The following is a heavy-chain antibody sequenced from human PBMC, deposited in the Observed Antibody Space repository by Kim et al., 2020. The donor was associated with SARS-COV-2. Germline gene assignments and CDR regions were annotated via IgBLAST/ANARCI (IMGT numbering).Heavy chain of an antibody. J-gene: IGHJ6*02. CDR2: IYTSGST. Sequence: SETLSLTCTVSGGSISSGSYYWSWIRQPAGKGLEWIGRIYTSGSTNYNPSLKSRVTISVDTSKNQFSLKLSSVTAADTAVYYCARFYKVVPAARDTYYYYGMDVWGQGTTVTVSS. D-gene: IGHD2-2*01. V-gene: IGHV4-61*02. CDR3: ARFYKVVPAARDTYYYYGMDV. CDR1: GGSISSGSYY.